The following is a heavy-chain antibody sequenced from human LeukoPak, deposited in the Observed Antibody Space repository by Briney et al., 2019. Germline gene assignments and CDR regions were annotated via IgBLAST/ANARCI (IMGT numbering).Heavy chain of an antibody. CDR2: INPSGGST. CDR3: ARDRPTYYYDSSGQDAFDI. J-gene: IGHJ3*02. D-gene: IGHD3-22*01. Sequence: ASVKVSCKASGYTFTSYYMHWVRQAPGQGLEWMGIINPSGGSTSYAQKFQGRVTMTRDTSTSTVYMELSSLRSEDTAVYYCARDRPTYYYDSSGQDAFDIWGQGTMATVSS. V-gene: IGHV1-46*01. CDR1: GYTFTSYY.